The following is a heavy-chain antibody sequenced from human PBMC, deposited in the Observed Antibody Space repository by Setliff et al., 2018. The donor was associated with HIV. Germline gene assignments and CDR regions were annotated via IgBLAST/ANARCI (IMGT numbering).Heavy chain of an antibody. J-gene: IGHJ4*02. Sequence: SETLSLTCTVSGGSISSYYWSWIRQPPGKGLEWIGYIYYSGSTNYNPSLKSRVTISVDTSKNQFSLKLSSVTAADTAVYYCARYSSSWYGSDYWGQGTLVTVSS. CDR3: ARYSSSWYGSDY. CDR1: GGSISSYY. D-gene: IGHD6-13*01. V-gene: IGHV4-59*01. CDR2: IYYSGST.